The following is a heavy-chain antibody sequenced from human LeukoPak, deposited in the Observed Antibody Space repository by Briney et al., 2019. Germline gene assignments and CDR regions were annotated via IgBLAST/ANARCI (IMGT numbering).Heavy chain of an antibody. J-gene: IGHJ4*02. CDR3: APDGGTIAYFDH. Sequence: PSETLSLTCTVSGGSLSTYCWSWIPQAPGKGLEWIGYVYHSGTTNYNPSLKSRVSISADTSKNPFSLRLRSVTAADTAEYFCAPDGGTIAYFDHWGQGMVVTVAS. V-gene: IGHV4-59*08. CDR1: GGSLSTYC. CDR2: VYHSGTT. D-gene: IGHD4-23*01.